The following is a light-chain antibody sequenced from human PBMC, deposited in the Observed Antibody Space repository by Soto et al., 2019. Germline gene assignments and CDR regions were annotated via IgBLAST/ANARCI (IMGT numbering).Light chain of an antibody. Sequence: DIQMTQSPSSLSASVGDRVTITCRASRNVGDWLAWFQQKPGKAPKLLICKASTLESGVPSRFRGTASGTEFTLTISSLQPDDYASYYCQEHGTYPLTFGGGTKVDI. J-gene: IGKJ4*01. V-gene: IGKV1-5*03. CDR3: QEHGTYPLT. CDR2: KAS. CDR1: RNVGDW.